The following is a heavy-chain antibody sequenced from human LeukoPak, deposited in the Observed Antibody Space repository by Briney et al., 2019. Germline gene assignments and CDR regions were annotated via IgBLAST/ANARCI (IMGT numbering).Heavy chain of an antibody. CDR1: GYTFTSYG. D-gene: IGHD3-10*01. CDR2: ISAYNGNT. CDR3: ARGRVSGSYLFYVDY. V-gene: IGHV1-18*01. J-gene: IGHJ4*02. Sequence: ASVKVSCKASGYTFTSYGISWVRQAPGQGLEWMGWISAYNGNTNYAQKLQGRVTMTTDTSTSTAYMELRSLRSDDTAVYYCARGRVSGSYLFYVDYWGQGTLVTVSS.